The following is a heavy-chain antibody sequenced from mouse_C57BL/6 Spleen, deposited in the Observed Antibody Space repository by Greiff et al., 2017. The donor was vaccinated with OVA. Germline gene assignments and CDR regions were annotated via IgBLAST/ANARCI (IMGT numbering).Heavy chain of an antibody. CDR1: GYTFTSYW. D-gene: IGHD1-1*01. Sequence: QVQLQQPGAELVKPGASVTLSCKASGYTFTSYWMHWVKQRPGRGLEWIGRIDPNSGGTKYNEKFKSKATLTVDKPSSTAYMQLSSLTYEDSAVYYCARARTTVVATYLDWYFDVRGTGTTVTVAS. V-gene: IGHV1-72*01. J-gene: IGHJ1*03. CDR2: IDPNSGGT. CDR3: ARARTTVVATYLDWYFDV.